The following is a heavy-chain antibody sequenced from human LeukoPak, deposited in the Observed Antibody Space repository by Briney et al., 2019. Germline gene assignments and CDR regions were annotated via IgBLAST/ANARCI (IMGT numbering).Heavy chain of an antibody. CDR3: ARVSSIAAAGNSRWFDP. CDR2: ISWDGGST. CDR1: GFTFDDYA. V-gene: IGHV3-43D*03. Sequence: PGGSLRLSCAASGFTFDDYAMHWVRQAPGKGLEWVSLISWDGGSTYYADSVKGRFTISRDNSKNSLYLQMNSLRAEDTALYYCARVSSIAAAGNSRWFDPWGQGTLVTVSS. D-gene: IGHD6-13*01. J-gene: IGHJ5*02.